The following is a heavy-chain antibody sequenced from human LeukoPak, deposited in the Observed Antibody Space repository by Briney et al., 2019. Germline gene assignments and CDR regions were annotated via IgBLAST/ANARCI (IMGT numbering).Heavy chain of an antibody. V-gene: IGHV3-48*01. CDR1: GFTFSSYS. J-gene: IGHJ4*02. CDR2: ISSSSSTI. Sequence: PGGSLRLSCAASGFTFSSYSMNWVRQAPGKGLEWVSYISSSSSTIYYADSVKGRFTISRDNAKNSLYLQMNSLRAEDTAVYYCARRNSSGFFDYWGQGTLVTVSS. CDR3: ARRNSSGFFDY. D-gene: IGHD6-19*01.